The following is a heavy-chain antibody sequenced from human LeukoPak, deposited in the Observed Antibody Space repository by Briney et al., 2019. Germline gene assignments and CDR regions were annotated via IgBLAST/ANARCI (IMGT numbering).Heavy chain of an antibody. V-gene: IGHV3-21*01. D-gene: IGHD3-10*01. CDR3: AARDSYGSGSYPIDY. J-gene: IGHJ4*02. Sequence: GGSLRLSCAASGFTFSIYSMNCVRQAPGKGLEWVSSISSRSTYIYYADSLKGRFTISRDNAKNSLYLQMNSMRAEDTAVYYCAARDSYGSGSYPIDYWGQGTLVTVSS. CDR2: ISSRSTYI. CDR1: GFTFSIYS.